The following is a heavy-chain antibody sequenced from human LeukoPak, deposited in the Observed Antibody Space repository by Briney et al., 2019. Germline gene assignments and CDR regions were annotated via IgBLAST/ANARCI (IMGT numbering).Heavy chain of an antibody. J-gene: IGHJ6*02. V-gene: IGHV3-7*01. CDR3: ARDQLGYCSSTSCYGVYYYYYGMDV. CDR1: AFTFSSYW. D-gene: IGHD2-2*01. Sequence: GGSLRLSFAASAFTFSSYWMSWVRQAPGKGPEWVANIKQNGSEKYYVDSVKGRFTISRDNAKNSLYLQMNSLRAEDTAVYYCARDQLGYCSSTSCYGVYYYYYGMDVWGQGTTVTVSS. CDR2: IKQNGSEK.